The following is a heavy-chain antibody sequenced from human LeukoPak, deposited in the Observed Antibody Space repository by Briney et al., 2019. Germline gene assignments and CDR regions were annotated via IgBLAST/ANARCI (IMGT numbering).Heavy chain of an antibody. CDR2: ISNNSSYI. CDR3: ARLDYGGNSEAFDY. V-gene: IGHV3-21*04. D-gene: IGHD4-17*01. CDR1: GFTFSSYS. J-gene: IGHJ4*02. Sequence: GGSLRLSCAASGFTFSSYSMNWVRQAPGKGLEWVSSISNNSSYIYYADSVKGRFTISRDNAKNSLYLQVNSLRAEDTAVYYCARLDYGGNSEAFDYWGQGTLVTVSS.